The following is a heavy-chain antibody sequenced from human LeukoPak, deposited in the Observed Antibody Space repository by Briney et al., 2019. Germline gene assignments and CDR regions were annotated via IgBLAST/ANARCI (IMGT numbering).Heavy chain of an antibody. Sequence: SETLSLTCAVYGGSFSGYYWSWIRQPPGKGLEWIGEINHSGSTNYNPSLKSRVTISVDTSKNQFSLKLSSVTAADTAVYYWERFSGFTGYYGFEPWGQGTLVTVS. J-gene: IGHJ5*02. CDR3: ERFSGFTGYYGFEP. CDR2: INHSGST. V-gene: IGHV4-34*01. D-gene: IGHD3-10*01. CDR1: GGSFSGYY.